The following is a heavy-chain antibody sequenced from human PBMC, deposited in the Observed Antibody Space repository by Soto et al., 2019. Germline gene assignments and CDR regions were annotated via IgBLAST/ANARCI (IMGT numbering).Heavy chain of an antibody. V-gene: IGHV4-31*03. D-gene: IGHD3-22*01. J-gene: IGHJ4*02. CDR3: AREIRYYDSSGYYFDY. Sequence: ASETLSLTCTVSGGSISSGGYYWSWIRQHPGKGLEWIGYIYYSGSTYYNPSLKSRFTISVDTSKNQFSLKLSSVTAADTAVYYCAREIRYYDSSGYYFDYWGQGTLVTVSS. CDR2: IYYSGST. CDR1: GGSISSGGYY.